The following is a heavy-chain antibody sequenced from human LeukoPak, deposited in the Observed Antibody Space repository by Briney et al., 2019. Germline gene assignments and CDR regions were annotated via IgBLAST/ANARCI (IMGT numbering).Heavy chain of an antibody. D-gene: IGHD2-15*01. J-gene: IGHJ3*01. CDR2: IKQDGSEK. V-gene: IGHV3-7*01. CDR1: GFTFSSYW. CDR3: ARDRRNIVVVVSVTDAFDL. Sequence: GGSLRLSCAASGFTFSSYWMSWVRQAPGKGLEWVANIKQDGSEKYYVDSVKGRFTISRDNAKNSLYLQMNSLRAEDTAVYYCARDRRNIVVVVSVTDAFDLWGQGTMVTVSS.